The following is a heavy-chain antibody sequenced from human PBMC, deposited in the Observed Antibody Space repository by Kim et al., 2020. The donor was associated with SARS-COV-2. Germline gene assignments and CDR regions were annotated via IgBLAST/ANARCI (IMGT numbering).Heavy chain of an antibody. CDR1: GYTFTSYG. Sequence: ASVKVSCKASGYTFTSYGISWVRQAPGQGLEWMGWISAYNGNTNYAQKLQGRVTMTTDTSTSTAYMELRSLRSDDTAVYYCARDLCSSTSCYVGSVDYWGQGTLVTVSS. J-gene: IGHJ4*02. CDR2: ISAYNGNT. CDR3: ARDLCSSTSCYVGSVDY. D-gene: IGHD2-2*01. V-gene: IGHV1-18*04.